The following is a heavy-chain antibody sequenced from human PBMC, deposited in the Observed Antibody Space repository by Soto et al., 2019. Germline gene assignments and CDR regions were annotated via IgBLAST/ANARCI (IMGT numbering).Heavy chain of an antibody. Sequence: QLQLQESGSGLVKPSQTQSLTCAVSGGSISSGGYSWSWIRQPPGKGLECIGYIYHSGSTYYSPSLXXXVXISVDRSKTQFSLKLSSVTAADTAVYYCARGPPLGYWGQGTLVTVSS. CDR3: ARGPPLGY. CDR1: GGSISSGGYS. V-gene: IGHV4-30-2*01. CDR2: IYHSGST. J-gene: IGHJ4*02.